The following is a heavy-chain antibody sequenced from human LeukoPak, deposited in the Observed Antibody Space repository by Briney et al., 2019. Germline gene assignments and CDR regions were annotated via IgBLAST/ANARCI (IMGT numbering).Heavy chain of an antibody. J-gene: IGHJ3*02. D-gene: IGHD3-16*01. CDR2: IFYSGDT. CDR3: ARDQLGDAVDI. V-gene: IGHV4-59*01. CDR1: GGSFSNYY. Sequence: SETLSLTCTVSGGSFSNYYWTWIRQSPGRGLEWIGYIFYSGDTNYNPSLKSRVIMSLDTSKNQFSLSLNSVTAADTAVYYCARDQLGDAVDIWGQGTMVTVSS.